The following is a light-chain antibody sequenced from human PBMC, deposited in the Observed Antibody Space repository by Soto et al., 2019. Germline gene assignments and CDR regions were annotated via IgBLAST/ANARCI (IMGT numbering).Light chain of an antibody. CDR1: QSVSSN. CDR2: GPS. J-gene: IGKJ1*01. Sequence: EIVMTQSPATLSVSPGERATLSCRASQSVSSNLAWYQQKPGQAPRLLIYGPSTRATGIPARFSGSGSGTEFTRTISSLQSEDSAFYYCQQFNSWPWTFGQGTKVEIK. V-gene: IGKV3-15*01. CDR3: QQFNSWPWT.